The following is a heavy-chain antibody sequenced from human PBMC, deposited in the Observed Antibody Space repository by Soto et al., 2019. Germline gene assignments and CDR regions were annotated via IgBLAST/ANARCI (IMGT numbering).Heavy chain of an antibody. CDR1: GYTFTSYD. CDR2: MNPNSGNT. CDR3: ATAKSVVVAATFRRKATQGGMDV. D-gene: IGHD2-15*01. J-gene: IGHJ6*02. Sequence: GASVKVSCKASGYTFTSYDINWVRQATGQGLEWMGWMNPNSGNTGYAQKFQGRVTMTRNTSISTAYMELSSLRSEDTAVYYCATAKSVVVAATFRRKATQGGMDVWGQGTTVTVSS. V-gene: IGHV1-8*01.